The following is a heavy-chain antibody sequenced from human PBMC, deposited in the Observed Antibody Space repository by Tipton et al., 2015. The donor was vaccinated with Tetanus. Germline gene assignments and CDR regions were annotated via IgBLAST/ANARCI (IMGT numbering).Heavy chain of an antibody. J-gene: IGHJ5*02. V-gene: IGHV4-59*01. CDR2: VDNKGST. CDR1: RGPISSYY. D-gene: IGHD2-15*01. CDR3: RRERLDGRGWFSQPFLDP. Sequence: GLVKPSETLSLTCTVSRGPISSYYWSWIRQPAGKGLEWIGYVDNKGSTNYNPSFESRVTISLATSKNQLSLRLSSVTPADTAIYFCRRERLDGRGWFSQPFLDPGGRGIVVTVSP.